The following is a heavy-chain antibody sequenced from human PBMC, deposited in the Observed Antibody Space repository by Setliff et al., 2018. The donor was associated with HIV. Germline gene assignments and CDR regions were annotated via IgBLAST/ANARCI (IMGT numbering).Heavy chain of an antibody. CDR1: GYTFTSVY. D-gene: IGHD3-16*01. CDR3: ARGGEGLAN. V-gene: IGHV1-46*03. Sequence: GASVKVSCKASGYTFTSVYMHWVRQAPGEGLEWMGLINPSGGRTTYAQNFQGRATMTRDTSTNTVYMELSSLTSEDTAVYYGARGGEGLANWGQGTLVTVSS. CDR2: INPSGGRT. J-gene: IGHJ4*02.